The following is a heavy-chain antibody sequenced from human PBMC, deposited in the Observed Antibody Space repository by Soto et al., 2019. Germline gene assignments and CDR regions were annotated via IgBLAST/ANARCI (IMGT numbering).Heavy chain of an antibody. Sequence: SVKVSCKASGGTFSSYTISWVRQAPGQGLEWMGRIIPILGIANYAQKFQGRVTITADKSTSTAYMELSSLRSEDTAVYYCARDTKAAATDDNWFDPWGQGTLVTVSS. CDR3: ARDTKAAATDDNWFDP. CDR2: IIPILGIA. J-gene: IGHJ5*02. CDR1: GGTFSSYT. D-gene: IGHD6-13*01. V-gene: IGHV1-69*04.